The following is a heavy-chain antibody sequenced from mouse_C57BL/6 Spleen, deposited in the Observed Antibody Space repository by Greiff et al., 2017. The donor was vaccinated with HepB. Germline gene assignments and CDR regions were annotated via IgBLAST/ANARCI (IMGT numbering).Heavy chain of an antibody. D-gene: IGHD1-1*02. CDR1: GFSLTSYG. CDR2: IWSGGST. V-gene: IGHV2-2*01. CDR3: SRIPLWAPYAMGY. J-gene: IGHJ4*01. Sequence: QVQLQQSGPGLVQPSQSLSITCTVSGFSLTSYGVHWVRQSPGKGLEWLGMIWSGGSTDYNAAFISRLSISKDNSKSQVFFKMNSLQADDTAIYYCSRIPLWAPYAMGYWGQGTSVTVSS.